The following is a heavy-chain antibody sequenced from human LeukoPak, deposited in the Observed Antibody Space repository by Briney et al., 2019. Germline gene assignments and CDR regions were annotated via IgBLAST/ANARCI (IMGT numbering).Heavy chain of an antibody. Sequence: GRSLRLSCAASGFTFSSYGMHWVRQAPGKGLEWVAVIWYDGSNKYYADSVKGRFTISRDNSKNTLYLQMNSLRAEDTAVYYCARDSVGNGWYLALGYWGQGTLVTVSS. CDR3: ARDSVGNGWYLALGY. CDR2: IWYDGSNK. J-gene: IGHJ4*02. CDR1: GFTFSSYG. V-gene: IGHV3-33*01. D-gene: IGHD6-19*01.